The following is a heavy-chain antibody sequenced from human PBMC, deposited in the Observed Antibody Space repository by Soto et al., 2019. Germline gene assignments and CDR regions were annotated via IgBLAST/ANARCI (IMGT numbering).Heavy chain of an antibody. J-gene: IGHJ3*02. CDR1: GFTFSSYS. CDR3: AREAYYYDSSGYYRAFDI. CDR2: ISSSSSYI. D-gene: IGHD3-22*01. Sequence: GGSLRLSCAASGFTFSSYSMNWVRQAPGKGLEWVSSISSSSSYIYYADSVKGRFTISRDNAKNSLYLQMNSLRAEDTAVYYGAREAYYYDSSGYYRAFDIWGQGTMVTVSS. V-gene: IGHV3-21*01.